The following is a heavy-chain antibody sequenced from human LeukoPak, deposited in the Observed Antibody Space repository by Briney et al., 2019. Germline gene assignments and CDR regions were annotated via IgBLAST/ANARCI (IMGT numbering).Heavy chain of an antibody. J-gene: IGHJ3*02. D-gene: IGHD5-18*01. CDR3: AGGRGYSYGDKDAFDI. Sequence: PGGSLRLSCAASGFTVSSNYMSWVRQAPGKGLEWVSVIYSGGSTYYADSVKGRFTISRDNSKNTLYLQMNSLRAEDTAVYYCAGGRGYSYGDKDAFDIWGQGTMVTVSS. CDR1: GFTVSSNY. V-gene: IGHV3-66*01. CDR2: IYSGGST.